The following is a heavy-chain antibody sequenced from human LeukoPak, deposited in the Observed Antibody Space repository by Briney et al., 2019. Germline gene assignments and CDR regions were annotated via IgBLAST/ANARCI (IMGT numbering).Heavy chain of an antibody. D-gene: IGHD3-10*01. CDR1: GFTFSSYW. CDR3: ARVARGDYYYYYMDV. J-gene: IGHJ6*03. CDR2: INNDGSST. V-gene: IGHV3-74*01. Sequence: GGSLRLSCGASGFTFSSYWMHWLRQAPGEGLWWGSRINNDGSSTNYADSVQGGFTISRDNAKNTLYLQMNSLRAEDTALYYCARVARGDYYYYYMDVWGKGTTVTVSS.